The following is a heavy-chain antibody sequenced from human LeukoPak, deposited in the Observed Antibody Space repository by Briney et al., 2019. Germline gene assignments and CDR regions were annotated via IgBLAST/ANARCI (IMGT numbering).Heavy chain of an antibody. V-gene: IGHV3-23*01. CDR3: ARDQDVQVVYWFDP. D-gene: IGHD2-15*01. J-gene: IGHJ5*02. CDR2: ISGSSSST. Sequence: GGSLRLSCAASGFAFHNYALNWVRQAAARGLEGVWAISGSSSSTFYADSVKGRLAISRDNSKNTLYLQMNSLRAEDTAVYYCARDQDVQVVYWFDPWGQGTLVTVSS. CDR1: GFAFHNYA.